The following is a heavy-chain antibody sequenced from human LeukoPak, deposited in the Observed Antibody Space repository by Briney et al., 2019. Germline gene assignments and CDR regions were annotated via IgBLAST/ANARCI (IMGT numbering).Heavy chain of an antibody. D-gene: IGHD6-19*01. CDR3: ATNSPDSSGSYVGPFER. J-gene: IGHJ4*02. Sequence: GGSLTLSCAGSGFTFSFYAMTWVRQAPGKGLEWVSSISGSSGYLYYADSVKGRFTISRDNAKNSLYLQMNSLRDEDTAVYYCATNSPDSSGSYVGPFERWGQGTLVTVSS. CDR2: ISGSSGYL. CDR1: GFTFSFYA. V-gene: IGHV3-21*01.